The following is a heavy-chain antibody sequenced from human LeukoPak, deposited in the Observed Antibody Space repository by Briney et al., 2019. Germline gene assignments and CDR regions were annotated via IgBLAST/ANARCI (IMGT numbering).Heavy chain of an antibody. CDR3: ARGFRITMVRGVPFDY. CDR1: GYTFTSYY. V-gene: IGHV1-46*01. J-gene: IGHJ4*02. Sequence: ASVKVSCKASGYTFTSYYMHWVRQPPGQGLEWMGIINPSGGSTSYAQKFQGRVTMTRDTSTSTVYMELSSLRSEDTAVYYCARGFRITMVRGVPFDYWGQGTLVTVSS. D-gene: IGHD3-10*01. CDR2: INPSGGST.